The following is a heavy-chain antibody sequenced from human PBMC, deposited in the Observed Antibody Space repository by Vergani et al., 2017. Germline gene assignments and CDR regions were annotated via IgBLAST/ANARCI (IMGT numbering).Heavy chain of an antibody. Sequence: EVQLVESGGGLVQPGRSLRLSCAASGFTFDDYAMHWVRQAPGQGLEWVSGISWNSGSIGYADSVKGRFTISRYNAKNSLYLQMNSLRAEDTALYYCARTSGRLVGNLHDGFDIWGQGTMVTVSS. CDR2: ISWNSGSI. CDR1: GFTFDDYA. D-gene: IGHD6-19*01. J-gene: IGHJ3*02. V-gene: IGHV3-9*01. CDR3: ARTSGRLVGNLHDGFDI.